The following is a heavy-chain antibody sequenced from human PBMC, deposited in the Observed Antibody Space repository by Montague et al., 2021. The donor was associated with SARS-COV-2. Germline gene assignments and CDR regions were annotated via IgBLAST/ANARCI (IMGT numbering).Heavy chain of an antibody. D-gene: IGHD5-12*01. CDR3: AKYSGHDRWFDP. CDR2: MSYIGST. CDR1: GGSISIGDYY. V-gene: IGHV4-31*03. J-gene: IGHJ5*02. Sequence: TLSLTCTVSGGSISIGDYYWTWIRQLPGKGLEWMGYMSYIGSTYYNPSLKSRVTISVDTSQNQSSLKLSSVTAADTAIYYCAKYSGHDRWFDPWGPGTLVTVSS.